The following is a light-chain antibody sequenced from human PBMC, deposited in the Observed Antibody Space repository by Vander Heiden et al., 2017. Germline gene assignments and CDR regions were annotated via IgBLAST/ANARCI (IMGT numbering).Light chain of an antibody. J-gene: IGKJ2*01. CDR1: ENIINY. Sequence: DIQITQSPSSLSASVGDRVTITCRASENIINYLNWYQQIPGKAPKLLIYPASSLQSGVPSRFSGSGSGTDFTLTISSLQPEDFATYYCQQTYSTPHTFGQGTKLEIK. CDR3: QQTYSTPHT. V-gene: IGKV1-39*01. CDR2: PAS.